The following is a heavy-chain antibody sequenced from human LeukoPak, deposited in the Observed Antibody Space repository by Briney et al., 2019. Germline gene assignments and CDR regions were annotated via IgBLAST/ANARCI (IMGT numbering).Heavy chain of an antibody. V-gene: IGHV3-30*04. Sequence: PGGSLRLSCAAPGFTFSSYAMHWVRQAPGKGLEWAAVISYDGSNKYYADSVKGRFTISRDNSKNTLYLQMNSLRAEDTAVYYCARDRVAVATYYYYGMDVWGQGTTVTVSS. D-gene: IGHD6-19*01. CDR1: GFTFSSYA. CDR2: ISYDGSNK. CDR3: ARDRVAVATYYYYGMDV. J-gene: IGHJ6*02.